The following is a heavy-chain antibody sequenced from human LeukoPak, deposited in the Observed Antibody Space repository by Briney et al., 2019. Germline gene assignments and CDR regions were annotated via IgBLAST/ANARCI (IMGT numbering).Heavy chain of an antibody. D-gene: IGHD5-18*01. CDR3: ARHLSGVTGYTYGRGIDY. CDR2: INSDGSST. V-gene: IGHV3-74*01. CDR1: GFTFSSYW. Sequence: PGGSLRLSCAASGFTFSSYWMHWVRHAPGKGLVWVSRINSDGSSTSYADSVKGRFTISRDNAKNTLYLQMNSLRAEDTAVYYCARHLSGVTGYTYGRGIDYWGQGTLVTVSS. J-gene: IGHJ4*02.